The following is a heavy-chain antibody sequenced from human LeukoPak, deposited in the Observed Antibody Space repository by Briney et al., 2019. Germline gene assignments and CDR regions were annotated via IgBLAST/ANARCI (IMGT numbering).Heavy chain of an antibody. Sequence: GASVKVSCKASGYTFTSYGISWVRQAPGQGLEWMGWISAYNGNTNYAQKLQGRVTMTTDTSTSTAYMELRSLRSDDTAVYYCARDYRGCSSTSCYHGLGWFDPWGQGTLVTVSS. J-gene: IGHJ5*02. CDR2: ISAYNGNT. CDR3: ARDYRGCSSTSCYHGLGWFDP. D-gene: IGHD2-2*01. V-gene: IGHV1-18*01. CDR1: GYTFTSYG.